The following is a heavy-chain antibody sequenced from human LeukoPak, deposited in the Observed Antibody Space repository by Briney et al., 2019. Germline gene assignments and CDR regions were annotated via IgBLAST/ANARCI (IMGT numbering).Heavy chain of an antibody. J-gene: IGHJ4*02. Sequence: GASLMISSEASGYSFTSKRIGWVRQLRGKGLEWMGLIYPDDFDTTYSPSFQGQVSISADKSISTAYLQWSSLKTSDTAMYYCVRRASYYDGLDYWGQGTLVTVSS. V-gene: IGHV5-51*01. CDR3: VRRASYYDGLDY. CDR2: IYPDDFDT. CDR1: GYSFTSKR. D-gene: IGHD3-22*01.